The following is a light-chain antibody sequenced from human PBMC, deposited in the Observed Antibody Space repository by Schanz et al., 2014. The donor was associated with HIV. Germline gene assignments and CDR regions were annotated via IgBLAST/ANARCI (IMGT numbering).Light chain of an antibody. Sequence: QSVLTQPPSASGSPGQSVTISCTGTSSDVGGYNYVSWYQQHPGKAPKLLISEVNKRPSGVSNRFSGSKSGNTASLTISGLQAEDEADYYCCSYAGSGTWVFGGGTKLTVL. CDR2: EVN. J-gene: IGLJ3*02. V-gene: IGLV2-23*02. CDR1: SSDVGGYNY. CDR3: CSYAGSGTWV.